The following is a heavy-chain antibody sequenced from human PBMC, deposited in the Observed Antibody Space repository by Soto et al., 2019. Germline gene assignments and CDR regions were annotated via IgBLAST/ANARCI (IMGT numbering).Heavy chain of an antibody. D-gene: IGHD6-13*01. V-gene: IGHV4-4*07. Sequence: PSETLSLTCSVSGGSISGHYWSWIRLPAGRRLQWVGRIYSSGTTNYNPSLKNQFSLKLSSVTAADTAVYYCARHGKYSSSWYDPPTQINWFDPWGQGTLVTVSS. CDR3: ARHGKYSSSWYDPPTQINWFDP. J-gene: IGHJ5*02. CDR1: GGSISGHY. CDR2: IYSSGTT.